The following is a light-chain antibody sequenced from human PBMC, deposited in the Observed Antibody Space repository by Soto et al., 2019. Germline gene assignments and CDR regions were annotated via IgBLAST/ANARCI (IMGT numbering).Light chain of an antibody. Sequence: IQMTNSPLCVSASGGDRFTITCRASPGVSTWLAWYQQKPGKAPHLLIYTASSLQSGVPSRFSGSGSGTDSTLTLHGLQPEHFATYYCPPAASLPITSGQGTRLGIK. CDR2: TAS. CDR1: PGVSTW. V-gene: IGKV1-12*01. CDR3: PPAASLPIT. J-gene: IGKJ5*01.